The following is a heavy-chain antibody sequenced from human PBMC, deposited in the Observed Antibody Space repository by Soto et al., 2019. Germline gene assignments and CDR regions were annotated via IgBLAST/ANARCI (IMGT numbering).Heavy chain of an antibody. V-gene: IGHV3-23*01. D-gene: IGHD2-15*01. CDR2: ISGSGGST. CDR3: AKGPVKGYCSGGSCQTTELYFDY. Sequence: GGSLRLSCAASGFTFSSYAMSWVRQAPGKGLEWVSAISGSGGSTYYADSVKGRFTISRDNSKNTLYLQMNSLRAEDTAVYYCAKGPVKGYCSGGSCQTTELYFDYWGQGTLVTVSS. J-gene: IGHJ4*02. CDR1: GFTFSSYA.